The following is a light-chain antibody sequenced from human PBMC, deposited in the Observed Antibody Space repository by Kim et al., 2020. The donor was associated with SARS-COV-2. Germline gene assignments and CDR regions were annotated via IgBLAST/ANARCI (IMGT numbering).Light chain of an antibody. V-gene: IGLV3-1*01. J-gene: IGLJ3*02. CDR1: KLGDKY. CDR2: QDS. CDR3: QAWDRSTWV. Sequence: SYELTQPPSVSVSPGQTASITCSGDKLGDKYACWYQQKPGQSPVLVIYQDSKRPSGIPERFSGSNSGNTATLTISGTQAMDEADYYCQAWDRSTWVLGGG.